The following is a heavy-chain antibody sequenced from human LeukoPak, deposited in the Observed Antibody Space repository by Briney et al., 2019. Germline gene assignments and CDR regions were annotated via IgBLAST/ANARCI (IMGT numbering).Heavy chain of an antibody. CDR2: IYTSGST. J-gene: IGHJ4*02. Sequence: SQTLSLTCTVSGGSISSGSYYWSWIRQPAGKGLEWSGRIYTSGSTNYNPSLKSRVTISVDTSKNQFSLKLSSVTAADTAVYYCARNSIAAAGYPDYWGQGTLVTVSS. CDR1: GGSISSGSYY. D-gene: IGHD6-13*01. CDR3: ARNSIAAAGYPDY. V-gene: IGHV4-61*02.